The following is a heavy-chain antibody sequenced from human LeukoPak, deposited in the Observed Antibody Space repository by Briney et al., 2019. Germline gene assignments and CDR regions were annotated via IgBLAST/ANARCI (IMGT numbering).Heavy chain of an antibody. D-gene: IGHD2-8*01. CDR1: GFAFSRYC. J-gene: IGHJ3*02. CDR3: ARVNPLMAPGAFDI. CDR2: IKQDGSAK. Sequence: GGSLRLSCAASGFAFSRYCMTWVRHAPGKGLAWVANIKQDGSAKYYMDSVKGRFTISRDNAKNSLYLQMNSLGAEDTAVYYCARVNPLMAPGAFDIWGQGTMVAVSS. V-gene: IGHV3-7*01.